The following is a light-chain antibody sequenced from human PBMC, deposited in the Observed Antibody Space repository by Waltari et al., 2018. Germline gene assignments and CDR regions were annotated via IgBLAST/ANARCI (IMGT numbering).Light chain of an antibody. J-gene: IGKJ2*01. Sequence: VVMTQSPLSLPVTLGQPASISCRSSQSLVYNDGNTYLDWFHQRPGQCPRRLIHKVSIRDSVVPDRVSGSGSGTDITLTIRRVEAEYVGIYYCMRGTHWPPVYTFGQGTKLEIK. V-gene: IGKV2-30*01. CDR1: QSLVYNDGNTY. CDR3: MRGTHWPPVYT. CDR2: KVS.